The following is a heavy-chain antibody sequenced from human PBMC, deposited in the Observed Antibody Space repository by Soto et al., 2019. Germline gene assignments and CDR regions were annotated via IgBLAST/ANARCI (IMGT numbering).Heavy chain of an antibody. J-gene: IGHJ3*02. CDR2: IYSGGST. CDR1: GFTVSSNY. CDR3: ARDRDYGDYSRAFDI. V-gene: IGHV3-66*01. Sequence: PGGSLRLSCAASGFTVSSNYMSWVRQAPGKGLEWVSVIYSGGSTYYADSVKGRFTISRDNSKNTLYLQMNSLRAEDTAVYYCARDRDYGDYSRAFDIWGQGTMVTVSS. D-gene: IGHD4-17*01.